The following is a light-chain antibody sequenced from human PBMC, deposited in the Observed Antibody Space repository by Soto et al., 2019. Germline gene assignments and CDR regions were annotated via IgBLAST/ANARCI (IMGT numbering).Light chain of an antibody. CDR2: GAS. CDR1: QSVSSN. J-gene: IGKJ4*01. Sequence: EIVMTKSPATLSVSPGERATLSCRASQSVSSNLAWYQQKPGQAPRLLISGASTRATGIPARFSGSGSGTEFTLTISSLQSEDFAVYYCQQYNNWPPLTFGGGTKVEIK. CDR3: QQYNNWPPLT. V-gene: IGKV3-15*01.